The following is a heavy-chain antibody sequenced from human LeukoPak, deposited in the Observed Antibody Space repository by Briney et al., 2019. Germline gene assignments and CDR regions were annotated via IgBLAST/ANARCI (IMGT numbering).Heavy chain of an antibody. V-gene: IGHV2-70*11. CDR1: GFSLHTTGMC. Sequence: SGPTLVNPAQALTLTCPFSGFSLHTTGMCVGWIRQPPGKAQEWPARIDWDDDKYSSTSLKTRLTISKDTSKNQVVLTMTNMDPVDTATYYCARIHRHLLDYWGQGTLVTVS. CDR3: ARIHRHLLDY. D-gene: IGHD3-3*01. CDR2: IDWDDDK. J-gene: IGHJ4*02.